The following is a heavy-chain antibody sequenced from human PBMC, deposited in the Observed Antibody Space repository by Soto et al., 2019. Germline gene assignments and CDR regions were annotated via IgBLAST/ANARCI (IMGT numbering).Heavy chain of an antibody. CDR1: GGSFSSFG. V-gene: IGHV1-69*13. Sequence: SVKVYCKASGGSFSSFGFSWVRQAPGQGLEWMGGIIPVFGRPNYAQRFRGRLTITADESTNTVYLELIDLRSEDTAVYYCAREGSGYNLWGQGTQVTVSS. CDR3: AREGSGYNL. J-gene: IGHJ1*01. CDR2: IIPVFGRP. D-gene: IGHD5-12*01.